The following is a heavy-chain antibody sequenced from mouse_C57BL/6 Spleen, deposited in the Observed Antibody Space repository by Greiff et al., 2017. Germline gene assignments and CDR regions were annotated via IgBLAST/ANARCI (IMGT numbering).Heavy chain of an antibody. CDR3: ARRRSFYSNYGDFDY. Sequence: QVQLQQPGAELVKPGASVKMSCKASGYTFTSYWITWVKQRPGQGLEWIGDIYPGSGSTNYNEKFKSKATLTVDTSSSTAYMQLSSLTSEDSAVYDCARRRSFYSNYGDFDYWGQGTTLTVSS. J-gene: IGHJ2*01. CDR1: GYTFTSYW. V-gene: IGHV1-55*01. D-gene: IGHD2-5*01. CDR2: IYPGSGST.